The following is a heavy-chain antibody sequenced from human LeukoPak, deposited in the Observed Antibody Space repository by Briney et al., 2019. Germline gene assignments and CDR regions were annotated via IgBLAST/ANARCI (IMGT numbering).Heavy chain of an antibody. Sequence: GGSLRLSCAASGFTVSSNYMSWVRQAPGKGLEWVSVIYSGGSIYYADSVKGRFTISRDNSKNTLYLQMNSLRAEDTAVYYCARVGEVYYFDYWGQGTLVTVSS. CDR2: IYSGGSI. V-gene: IGHV3-66*01. CDR3: ARVGEVYYFDY. J-gene: IGHJ4*02. CDR1: GFTVSSNY. D-gene: IGHD2-21*01.